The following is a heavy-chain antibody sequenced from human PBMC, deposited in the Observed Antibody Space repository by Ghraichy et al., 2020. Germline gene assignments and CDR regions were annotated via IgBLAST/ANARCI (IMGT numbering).Heavy chain of an antibody. CDR3: AKGGLPAIPAAIDF. Sequence: GGSLRLSCAASGFTFHDHAMHWVRQAPGKGLKWVSGISWNSGKIDYAGSVKGRFTISRDNAKNSLFLQMNSLRPDDMAFYYCAKGGLPAIPAAIDFWGQGTLVTVSS. CDR2: ISWNSGKI. CDR1: GFTFHDHA. D-gene: IGHD2-2*01. J-gene: IGHJ4*02. V-gene: IGHV3-9*03.